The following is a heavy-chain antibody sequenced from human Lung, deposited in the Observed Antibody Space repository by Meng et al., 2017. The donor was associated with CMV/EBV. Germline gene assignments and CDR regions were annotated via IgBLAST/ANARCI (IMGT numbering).Heavy chain of an antibody. D-gene: IGHD3-22*01. CDR3: VRYYDRSGHHYFDD. V-gene: IGHV4-39*02. CDR2: IYYSGGT. CDR1: AGSISSYGSF. Sequence: GSLRLSCSVSAGSISSYGSFWGWIRQPPGKGLEWIGMIYYSGGTHYNPSLKSRVIVSVDTSKKNFSLKLSSVTASDTAVYYCVRYYDRSGHHYFDDWGQGXLVTVSS. J-gene: IGHJ4*02.